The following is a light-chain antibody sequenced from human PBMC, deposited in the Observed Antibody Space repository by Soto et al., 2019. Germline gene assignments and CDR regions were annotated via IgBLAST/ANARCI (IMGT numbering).Light chain of an antibody. CDR2: GAS. V-gene: IGKV1-39*01. CDR1: QIIISY. Sequence: DIQMNQSPSSLSASVGDTVTITCRASQIIISYLNWYQQKPGKAPNLLIYGASSLQSGVPSRFSGSASGTDFTLTISSLQPEDFATYYCQQTSSAPWTFGQGTKVDVK. CDR3: QQTSSAPWT. J-gene: IGKJ1*01.